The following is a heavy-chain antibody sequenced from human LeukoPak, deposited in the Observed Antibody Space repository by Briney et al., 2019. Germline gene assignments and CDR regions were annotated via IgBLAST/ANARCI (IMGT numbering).Heavy chain of an antibody. CDR3: ARARDYYDSSGYWSDDY. CDR1: GYTFTSYG. Sequence: RASVKVSCKASGYTFTSYGIRWVRPAPGQGLEWMGWISAYNGNTNYAQKLQGRVTMTTDTSTSTAYMELRSLRSDDTAVYYCARARDYYDSSGYWSDDYWGQGTLVTVSS. D-gene: IGHD3-22*01. CDR2: ISAYNGNT. J-gene: IGHJ4*02. V-gene: IGHV1-18*01.